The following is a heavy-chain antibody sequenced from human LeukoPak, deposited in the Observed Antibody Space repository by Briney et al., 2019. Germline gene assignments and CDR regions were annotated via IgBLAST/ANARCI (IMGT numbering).Heavy chain of an antibody. Sequence: IQLGGSLRLSCAASGFKFDDYAVHWVRQAPGKGLEWVSGIYSGGTAYYADSVKGRFTISRDNSKNTVYLQMNSLRAEDTAVYYCVRAPGGSWSYYFDSWGQGTLVTVSS. CDR3: VRAPGGSWSYYFDS. D-gene: IGHD6-13*01. J-gene: IGHJ4*02. CDR1: GFKFDDYA. CDR2: IYSGGTA. V-gene: IGHV3-53*01.